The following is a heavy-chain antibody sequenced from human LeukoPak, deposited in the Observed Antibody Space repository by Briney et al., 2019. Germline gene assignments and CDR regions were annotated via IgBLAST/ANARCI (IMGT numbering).Heavy chain of an antibody. D-gene: IGHD3-3*01. Sequence: SVKVSCKASGGTFSSYAISWVRQAPGQGLEWMGGIIPIFGTANYAQKFRGRVTITADESTSTAYMELSSLRSEDTAVYYCASPTIFGVVITLYDAFDIWGQGTMVTVSS. CDR2: IIPIFGTA. J-gene: IGHJ3*02. CDR3: ASPTIFGVVITLYDAFDI. CDR1: GGTFSSYA. V-gene: IGHV1-69*13.